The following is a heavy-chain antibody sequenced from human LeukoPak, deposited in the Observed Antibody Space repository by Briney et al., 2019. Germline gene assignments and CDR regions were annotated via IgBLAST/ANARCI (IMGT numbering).Heavy chain of an antibody. Sequence: ALVKVSCKVSGYTLTELSMHWVRQAPGKGLEWMGGFDPEDGETIYAQKFQGRVTMTEDTPTDTAYMELSSLRSEDTAVYYCATDADIVATGVFDYWGQGTLVTVSS. V-gene: IGHV1-24*01. D-gene: IGHD5-12*01. CDR2: FDPEDGET. J-gene: IGHJ4*02. CDR3: ATDADIVATGVFDY. CDR1: GYTLTELS.